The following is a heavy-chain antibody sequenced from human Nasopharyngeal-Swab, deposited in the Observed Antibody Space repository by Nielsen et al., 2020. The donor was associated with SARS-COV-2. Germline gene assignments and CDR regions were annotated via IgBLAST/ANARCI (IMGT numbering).Heavy chain of an antibody. D-gene: IGHD6-13*01. V-gene: IGHV1-8*01. CDR3: ARAPIAGGTFDY. Sequence: ASVKVSCKASGYTFTSYDINWVRQATGQGLEWMGWMNPNSGNTGYAQKFQGRVTMTRDTSISTAYMELSRLRSDDTAVYYCARAPIAGGTFDYWGQGTLVTVSS. CDR1: GYTFTSYD. J-gene: IGHJ4*02. CDR2: MNPNSGNT.